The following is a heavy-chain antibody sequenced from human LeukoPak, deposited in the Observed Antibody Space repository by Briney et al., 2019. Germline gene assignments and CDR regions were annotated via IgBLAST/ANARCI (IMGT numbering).Heavy chain of an antibody. Sequence: SGGSLRLSCAASGFTFSTFAMSWVRQAPGKGLEWVSAISGSGGSTYYADSVKGRFTISRDNSKNTLFLQMNSLRAEDTAVYYCAKDRVVGSTYYFDYWGQGTLVTVSS. CDR2: ISGSGGST. V-gene: IGHV3-23*01. CDR3: AKDRVVGSTYYFDY. CDR1: GFTFSTFA. J-gene: IGHJ4*02. D-gene: IGHD1-26*01.